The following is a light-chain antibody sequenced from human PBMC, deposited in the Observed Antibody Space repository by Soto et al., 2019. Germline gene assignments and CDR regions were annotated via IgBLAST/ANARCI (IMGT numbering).Light chain of an antibody. V-gene: IGKV1-5*01. J-gene: IGKJ2*01. Sequence: IQMTQSPTTLSAPVGDRVTITCQASQTISTLLAWFQHKTGKAPNLLIYDASNLESGVPSRFRGSGSGTEFPLTISSLQYDDSVTYFGQRYSHLVTFGQGTKLEIK. CDR2: DAS. CDR1: QTISTL. CDR3: QRYSHLVT.